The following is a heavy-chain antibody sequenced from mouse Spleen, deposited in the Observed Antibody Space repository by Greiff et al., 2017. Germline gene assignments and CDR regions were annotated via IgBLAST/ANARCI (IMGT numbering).Heavy chain of an antibody. V-gene: IGHV1-80*01. J-gene: IGHJ2*01. CDR1: GYAFSSYW. Sequence: VQLQQSGAELVKPGASVKISCKASGYAFSSYWMNWVKQRPGKGLEWIGQIYPGDGDTNYNGKFKGKATLTADKSSSTAYMQLSSLTSEDSAVYFCARSRVGRGDYFDYWGQGTTLTVSS. CDR2: IYPGDGDT. CDR3: ARSRVGRGDYFDY. D-gene: IGHD1-1*02.